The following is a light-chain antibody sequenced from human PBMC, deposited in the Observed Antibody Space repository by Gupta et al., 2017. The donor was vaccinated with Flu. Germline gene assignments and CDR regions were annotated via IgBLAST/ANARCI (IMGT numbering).Light chain of an antibody. CDR2: SAS. CDR3: RQDHTLFT. V-gene: IGKV3-20*01. J-gene: IGKJ5*01. CDR1: QSVSSSY. Sequence: PGTLSLSPGERATLSCRASQSVSSSYFDWYQHKPGQAPRLLIYSASTSSTGSPDRFSGSGSGTDFTLTSIRREYQDFAIYYWRQDHTLFTFGEGTRVEIK.